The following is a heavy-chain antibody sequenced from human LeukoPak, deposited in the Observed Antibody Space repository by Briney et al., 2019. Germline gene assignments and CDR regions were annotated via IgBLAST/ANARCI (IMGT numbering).Heavy chain of an antibody. J-gene: IGHJ6*03. V-gene: IGHV1-18*01. CDR1: GYTFTSYG. Sequence: ASVKVSCKASGYTFTSYGISWVRQAPGQGLEWMGWISAYNGNTNYAQKLQGRVTMTTDTSTSTAYMELRSLRSDDTAVYYCARSGQLRDYYYYYYMDVWGKGTTVTVSS. CDR2: ISAYNGNT. D-gene: IGHD2-2*01. CDR3: ARSGQLRDYYYYYYMDV.